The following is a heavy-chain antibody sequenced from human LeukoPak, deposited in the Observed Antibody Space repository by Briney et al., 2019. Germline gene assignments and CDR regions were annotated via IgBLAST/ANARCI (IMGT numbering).Heavy chain of an antibody. CDR2: IKSKTDGGTT. D-gene: IGHD6-19*01. Sequence: GGSLRLSCAASGFTFSNAWMSWVRQAPGKGLEWVGRIKSKTDGGTTDYAAPVKGRFTLSRDDSKNTLYLQMNSLKTEDTAVYYCTTEDSSGWPPDFDYWGQGTLVTVSS. J-gene: IGHJ4*02. CDR3: TTEDSSGWPPDFDY. V-gene: IGHV3-15*01. CDR1: GFTFSNAW.